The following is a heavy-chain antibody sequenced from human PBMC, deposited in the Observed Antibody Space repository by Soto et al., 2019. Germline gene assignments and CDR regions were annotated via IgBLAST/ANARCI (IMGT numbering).Heavy chain of an antibody. V-gene: IGHV3-23*01. J-gene: IGHJ4*02. CDR1: GFTFSNYA. D-gene: IGHD6-13*01. CDR3: GRFLVETGSNSGWSWSFYY. CDR2: IRGSGGTT. Sequence: EVQLLESGGGLVQPGRSLRLSCAASGFTFSNYAMSWVRQAPGQGLDWVSAIRGSGGTTYYADSVKGRFTTSRETSKNSLLLEMNSLRAEDAAVDYCGRFLVETGSNSGWSWSFYYGGQGSLFTVSS.